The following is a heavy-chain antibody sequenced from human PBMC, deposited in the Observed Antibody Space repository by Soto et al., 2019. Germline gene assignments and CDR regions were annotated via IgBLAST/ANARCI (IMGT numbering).Heavy chain of an antibody. Sequence: GASVKVSCKASGGTFSSYAINWVRQAPGQGLEWIGWMNTNTNTTDSAEVFEGRVSLTWDTSISTAYMQLNSLKMDDTAVYYCAREVVETSSLWLDPWGQGTMVTVSS. CDR2: MNTNTNTT. CDR3: AREVVETSSLWLDP. J-gene: IGHJ5*02. V-gene: IGHV1-8*02. D-gene: IGHD6-6*01. CDR1: GGTFSSYA.